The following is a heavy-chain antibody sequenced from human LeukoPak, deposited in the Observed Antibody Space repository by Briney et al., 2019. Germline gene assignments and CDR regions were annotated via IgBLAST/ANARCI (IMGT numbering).Heavy chain of an antibody. CDR3: ARESDPITGYFYYYMDV. CDR1: GGSLSGHY. CDR2: INHSGST. D-gene: IGHD3-10*01. J-gene: IGHJ6*03. V-gene: IGHV4-34*01. Sequence: AETLSLTCGVYGGSLSGHYWSWIRQPPGKGLEWVGEINHSGSTNYNPSFWGRVTISVDTSKNQFSLKLNSVTAADTAVYYCARESDPITGYFYYYMDVWGRGTTVTVSS.